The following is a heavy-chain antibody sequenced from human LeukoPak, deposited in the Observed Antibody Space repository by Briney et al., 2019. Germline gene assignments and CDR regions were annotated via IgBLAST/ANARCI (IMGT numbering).Heavy chain of an antibody. Sequence: PGGSLRLSCAASGFTFRNAWMTWVRQAPGKGLEWVGRIKSKTDGGTTDYRAPVKGRFTISRDDSKNTLYLQMNSLKTEDTAVYYCTTAENDDDSSGYYYVDYWGQGTLVTVSS. J-gene: IGHJ4*02. CDR3: TTAENDDDSSGYYYVDY. V-gene: IGHV3-15*01. CDR2: IKSKTDGGTT. CDR1: GFTFRNAW. D-gene: IGHD3-22*01.